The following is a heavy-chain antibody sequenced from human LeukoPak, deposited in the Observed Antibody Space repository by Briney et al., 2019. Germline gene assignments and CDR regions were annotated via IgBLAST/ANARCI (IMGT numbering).Heavy chain of an antibody. D-gene: IGHD5/OR15-5a*01. Sequence: GASVKVSCKASGGTLSSYAISWVRQAPGQGLEWMGGIIPIFGTANYAQKFQGRVTITADESTSTAYMELSSLRSEDTAVYYCARDVGGVSNYWGQGTLVTVSS. J-gene: IGHJ4*02. CDR2: IIPIFGTA. CDR3: ARDVGGVSNY. V-gene: IGHV1-69*13. CDR1: GGTLSSYA.